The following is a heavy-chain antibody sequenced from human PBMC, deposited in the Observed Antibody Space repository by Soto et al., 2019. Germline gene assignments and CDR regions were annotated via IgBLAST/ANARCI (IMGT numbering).Heavy chain of an antibody. CDR3: AKEEYYYDSSGYYSLDY. D-gene: IGHD3-22*01. J-gene: IGHJ4*02. CDR1: GFTFHDYA. Sequence: GGSLRLSCATSGFTFHDYAMSWVRQAPGKGLEWVSAIAFTGSATYYADSVKGRFTTSRDNSKNTLYLQMNSLRAEDTAVYYCAKEEYYYDSSGYYSLDYWGQGTLVTVSS. V-gene: IGHV3-23*01. CDR2: IAFTGSAT.